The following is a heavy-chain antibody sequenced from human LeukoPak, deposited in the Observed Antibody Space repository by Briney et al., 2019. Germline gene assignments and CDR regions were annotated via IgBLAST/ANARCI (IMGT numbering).Heavy chain of an antibody. CDR1: GFTFSSYE. Sequence: PGGSLRLSCAASGFTFSSYEMNWVPQAPGKGLEWVSYISSSGSTIYYADSVKGRFTISRDNAKNSLYLQMNSLRAEDTAVYYCARDRYDSSGSDYWGQGTLVTVSS. D-gene: IGHD3-22*01. J-gene: IGHJ4*02. CDR3: ARDRYDSSGSDY. V-gene: IGHV3-48*03. CDR2: ISSSGSTI.